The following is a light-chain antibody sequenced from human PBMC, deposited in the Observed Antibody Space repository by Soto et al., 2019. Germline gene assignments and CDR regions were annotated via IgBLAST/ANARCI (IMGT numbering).Light chain of an antibody. J-gene: IGLJ1*01. CDR3: GTWDSSLSGGSYV. V-gene: IGLV1-51*02. Sequence: QSLLTQPPSVSAAPGQKVTISCSGSSSNIGNNYVSWYQQLPGTAPKLLIYENNKRPSGIPDRFSGSKSGTSATLGITGLQTGDEADYYCGTWDSSLSGGSYVFGTGTKVPVL. CDR2: ENN. CDR1: SSNIGNNY.